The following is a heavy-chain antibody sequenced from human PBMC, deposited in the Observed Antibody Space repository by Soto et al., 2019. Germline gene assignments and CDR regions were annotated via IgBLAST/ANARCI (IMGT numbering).Heavy chain of an antibody. J-gene: IGHJ6*03. V-gene: IGHV4-39*01. CDR2: IYYSGST. CDR3: AGEKLLQNYYYMDV. Sequence: SETLSLTCYISGASIGSSSYYWAWIRQPPGKGLEWIGSIYYSGSTYYNPSLKSRVTISVDTSKNQFSLKLSSVTAADTAVYYCAGEKLLQNYYYMDVWGKGTTVT. D-gene: IGHD2-15*01. CDR1: GASIGSSSYY.